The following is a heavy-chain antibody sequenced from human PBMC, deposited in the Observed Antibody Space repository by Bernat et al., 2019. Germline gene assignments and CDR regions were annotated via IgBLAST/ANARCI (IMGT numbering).Heavy chain of an antibody. CDR1: GCTFTSYA. CDR3: AREFGYYDSRGYWEFDY. CDR2: IIAYNGNT. Sequence: QVQLVQSGAEVKKPGSSVKVSCKASGCTFTSYAISWVRQAPGQGLEWMGWIIAYNGNTNYAQKLQGRVTITTDTSTSTAYMELRSLRSDDTAVYYCAREFGYYDSRGYWEFDYWGQGTLVTVSS. D-gene: IGHD3-22*01. V-gene: IGHV1-18*01. J-gene: IGHJ4*02.